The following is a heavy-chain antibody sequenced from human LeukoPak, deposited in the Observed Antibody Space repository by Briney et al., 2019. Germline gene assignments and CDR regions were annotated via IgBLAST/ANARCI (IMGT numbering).Heavy chain of an antibody. V-gene: IGHV3-15*01. Sequence: GESLKISCKGSGYRFTTYWIGWVRQAPGKGLEWVGRIKSKTDGGTTDYAAPVKGRFTISRDDSKNTLYLQMNSLKTEDTAVYYCTTEPVENNIAAAWWGQGTLVTVSS. CDR1: GYRFTTYW. J-gene: IGHJ4*02. D-gene: IGHD6-13*01. CDR3: TTEPVENNIAAAW. CDR2: IKSKTDGGTT.